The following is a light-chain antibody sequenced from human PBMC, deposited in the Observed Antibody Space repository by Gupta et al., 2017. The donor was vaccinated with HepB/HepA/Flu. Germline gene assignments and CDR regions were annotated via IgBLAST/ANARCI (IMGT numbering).Light chain of an antibody. CDR3: SAWDFRLSSWV. J-gene: IGLJ3*02. V-gene: IGLV10-54*04. Sequence: QAGLTQPPSVSKDLRQTATLTCTGNGNDVGNKGAAWLQQHQGHPPKLLSYSNNNRPSGISERFSASRSGNTASLTITGLQPEDEADYYCSAWDFRLSSWVFGGGTKLTAL. CDR2: SNN. CDR1: GNDVGNKG.